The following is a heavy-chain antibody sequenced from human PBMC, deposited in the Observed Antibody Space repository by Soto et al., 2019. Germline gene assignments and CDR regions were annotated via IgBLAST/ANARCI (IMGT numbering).Heavy chain of an antibody. CDR2: ISPQGGST. CDR3: VNMMIARGAFDF. J-gene: IGHJ4*02. V-gene: IGHV3-64D*06. Sequence: GSLRLSCSASGFAFSSYAMHWVRQTPGKGLEYVSAISPQGGSTYYADSVKGRFTISRDDSKNTVYLQMSSLRPDDTAVYYCVNMMIARGAFDFWGQGTLVTVSS. CDR1: GFAFSSYA. D-gene: IGHD2-21*01.